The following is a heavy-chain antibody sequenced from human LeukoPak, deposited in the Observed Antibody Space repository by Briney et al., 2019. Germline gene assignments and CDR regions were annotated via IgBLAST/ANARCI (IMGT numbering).Heavy chain of an antibody. D-gene: IGHD6-13*01. CDR1: GFTFSSYE. J-gene: IGHJ4*02. CDR3: ARDLPAAGDY. Sequence: PGGALRLSCAASGFTFSSYEMNWVHQAPGKGLEWVSYISSSGSTIYYADSVKGRFTISRDNAKNSLYLQMNSLRAEDTAVYYCARDLPAAGDYWGQGTLVTVSS. CDR2: ISSSGSTI. V-gene: IGHV3-48*03.